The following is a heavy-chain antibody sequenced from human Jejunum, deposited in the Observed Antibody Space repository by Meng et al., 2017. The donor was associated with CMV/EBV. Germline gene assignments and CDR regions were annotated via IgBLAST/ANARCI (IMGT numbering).Heavy chain of an antibody. CDR3: AARGQAPAN. J-gene: IGHJ4*02. Sequence: LSWAASGFTFSSYTMSWVRQAPGKGLEGVSGISGSGGSTYYADSVKGRFTISRDNSKNTLYLQMNSLRAEDTAVYYCAARGQAPANWGQGTLVTVSS. CDR1: GFTFSSYT. V-gene: IGHV3-23*01. CDR2: ISGSGGST.